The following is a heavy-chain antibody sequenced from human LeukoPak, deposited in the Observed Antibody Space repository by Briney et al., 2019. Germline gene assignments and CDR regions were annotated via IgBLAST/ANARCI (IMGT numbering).Heavy chain of an antibody. D-gene: IGHD5-18*01. Sequence: SETLSLTCAVSGGSLYGYFWSWIRQPPGKGLEWIGEINHSGSTHYNPSVKSRVTISVDTSKNHFSLKLTSVTAADTAVYYCARTTEGGYTYDYFYYYYMDVWGKGTTVTISS. J-gene: IGHJ6*03. CDR1: GGSLYGYF. V-gene: IGHV4-34*01. CDR3: ARTTEGGYTYDYFYYYYMDV. CDR2: INHSGST.